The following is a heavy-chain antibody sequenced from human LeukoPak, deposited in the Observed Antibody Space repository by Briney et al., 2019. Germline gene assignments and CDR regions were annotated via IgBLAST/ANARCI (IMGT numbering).Heavy chain of an antibody. CDR3: AGRGHRYSRD. CDR1: GDSVSSGY. Sequence: PSETLSLTCTVSGDSVSSGYWTWIRQSPGKGLEWIGYISDSGITDYNPSLKRRLTISVDTSNNQFSLNLNSVTAADTAVYYCAGRGHRYSRDWGQGILVTVSS. V-gene: IGHV4-4*09. CDR2: ISDSGIT. J-gene: IGHJ1*01. D-gene: IGHD2-15*01.